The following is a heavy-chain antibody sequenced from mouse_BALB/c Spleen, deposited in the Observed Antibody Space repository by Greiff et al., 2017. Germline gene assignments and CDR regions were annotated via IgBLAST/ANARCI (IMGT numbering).Heavy chain of an antibody. CDR1: GYSFTSYW. D-gene: IGHD2-14*01. CDR3: TRDGGYDWYFDV. CDR2: IYPGNSDT. J-gene: IGHJ1*01. Sequence: EAQVVESGTVLARPGASVKMSCKASGYSFTSYWMHWVKQRPGQGLEWIGAIYPGNSDTSYNQKFKGKAKLTAVTSASTAYMELSSLTNEDSAVYYCTRDGGYDWYFDVWGAGTTVTVSS. V-gene: IGHV1-5*01.